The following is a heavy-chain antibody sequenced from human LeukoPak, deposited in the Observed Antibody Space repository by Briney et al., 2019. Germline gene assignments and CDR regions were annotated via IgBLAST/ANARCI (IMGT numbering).Heavy chain of an antibody. Sequence: SVKVSCKASGGTFISYAISWVRQAPGQGLEWMGGIIPIFGTANYAQKFQGRVTITTDESTSTAYMELSSLRSEDTAVYYCARGVVGATLVAFDYWGQGTLVTVSS. V-gene: IGHV1-69*05. D-gene: IGHD1-26*01. J-gene: IGHJ4*02. CDR3: ARGVVGATLVAFDY. CDR2: IIPIFGTA. CDR1: GGTFISYA.